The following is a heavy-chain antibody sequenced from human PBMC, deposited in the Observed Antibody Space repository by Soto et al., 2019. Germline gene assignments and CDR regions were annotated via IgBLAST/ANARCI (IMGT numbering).Heavy chain of an antibody. J-gene: IGHJ6*02. CDR1: GYIFVNYG. Sequence: QVPLVQSGDEVKKPGASVKVSCKASGYIFVNYGIAWVRQAPRQGLEWMGWISPYTGNTHSASKVQGRLTMTTDTSTSTAYMDLGSLTSDETAVYYCVMVDNYVTPTPQDVWGQGTTVTVSS. V-gene: IGHV1-18*01. D-gene: IGHD3-16*01. CDR3: VMVDNYVTPTPQDV. CDR2: ISPYTGNT.